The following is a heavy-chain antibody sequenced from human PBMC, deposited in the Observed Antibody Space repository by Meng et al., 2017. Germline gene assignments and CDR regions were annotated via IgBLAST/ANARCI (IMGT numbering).Heavy chain of an antibody. CDR1: GFSLRSSGVG. D-gene: IGHD1-26*01. J-gene: IGHJ4*02. CDR3: ALIVDATIQFVY. Sequence: HITWNESGPTLVKPTQTLTLTCTFSGFSLRSSGVGVGWIRQPPGKALEWLALIYWDDDKRYSPSLKSRLTITKDTSKNQVVLTMTNMDPVNTATYYCALIVDATIQFVYWGQGTLVTVSS. CDR2: IYWDDDK. V-gene: IGHV2-5*02.